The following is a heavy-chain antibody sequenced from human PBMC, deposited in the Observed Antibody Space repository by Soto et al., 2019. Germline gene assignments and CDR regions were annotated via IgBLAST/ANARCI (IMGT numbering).Heavy chain of an antibody. CDR3: ATMGTPATGLYFFDY. J-gene: IGHJ4*02. Sequence: SETLSLTCTVSGGSISSSSYYWGWIRQPPGKGLEWIGSIYYSGSTYYNPSLKSRVTISVDTSKNQFSLNLSFVTAADTAVYYCATMGTPATGLYFFDYWGQGTLVTVSS. CDR1: GGSISSSSYY. CDR2: IYYSGST. V-gene: IGHV4-39*01. D-gene: IGHD2-15*01.